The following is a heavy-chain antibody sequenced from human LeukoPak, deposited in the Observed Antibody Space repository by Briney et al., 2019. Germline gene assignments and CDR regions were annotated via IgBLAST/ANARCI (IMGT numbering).Heavy chain of an antibody. CDR2: ISYDGSNK. D-gene: IGHD6-13*01. Sequence: GGSLRLSCAASGFTFSSYAVSWVRQAPGKGLEWVAVISYDGSNKYYADSVKGRFTISRDNSKNTLYLQMNSLRAEDTAVYYCAKDRSSSSLDYWGQGTLVTVSS. J-gene: IGHJ4*02. CDR1: GFTFSSYA. V-gene: IGHV3-30*18. CDR3: AKDRSSSSLDY.